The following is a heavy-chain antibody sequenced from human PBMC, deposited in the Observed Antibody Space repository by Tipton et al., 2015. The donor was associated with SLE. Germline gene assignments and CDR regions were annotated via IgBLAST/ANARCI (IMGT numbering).Heavy chain of an antibody. Sequence: TLSLTCTVSGGSISSVSYYWSWNRQPAGKRLVWVGRIYFSGCTNYNPSLKSLVTMSVDTSKNQFALKLNSLTAADTAVYYCARMRSGSPLDWYFDLWGRGTLVPVSS. CDR1: GGSISSVSYY. J-gene: IGHJ2*01. V-gene: IGHV4-61*02. CDR2: IYFSGCT. CDR3: ARMRSGSPLDWYFDL. D-gene: IGHD1-26*01.